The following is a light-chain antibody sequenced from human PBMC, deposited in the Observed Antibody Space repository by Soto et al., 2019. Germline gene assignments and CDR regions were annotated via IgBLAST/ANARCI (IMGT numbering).Light chain of an antibody. CDR2: KAS. CDR3: QQYSTYSWT. CDR1: QSISSW. J-gene: IGKJ1*01. Sequence: DIQMTQSPSTLSASVGDRVTITCRASQSISSWLAWYQQKPGKAPKLLIYKASNLESGVPSRFSGSGSGTEFTLTISSLQPDDFATYYCQQYSTYSWTFGQRTQVEIK. V-gene: IGKV1-5*03.